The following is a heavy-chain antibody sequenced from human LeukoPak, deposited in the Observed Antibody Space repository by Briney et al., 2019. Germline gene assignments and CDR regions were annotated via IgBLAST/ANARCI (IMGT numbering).Heavy chain of an antibody. CDR2: INDRGTT. CDR3: ARHSVTAIFGVVTMGAFDI. Sequence: PSETLSLTCAVYGGSFSGYYWSWIRQPPGKGLEWIGEINDRGTTNYNPSLKSRFTISVDTSKNQFSLKLSSVTAADTAVYYCARHSVTAIFGVVTMGAFDIWGQGTMVTVSS. D-gene: IGHD3-3*01. CDR1: GGSFSGYY. V-gene: IGHV4-34*01. J-gene: IGHJ3*02.